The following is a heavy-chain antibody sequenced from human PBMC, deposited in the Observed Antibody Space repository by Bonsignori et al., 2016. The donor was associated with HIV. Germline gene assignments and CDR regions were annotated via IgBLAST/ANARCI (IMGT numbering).Heavy chain of an antibody. V-gene: IGHV1-46*01. J-gene: IGHJ4*02. CDR3: ARDRKEIGGSYYFDY. Sequence: WVRQAPGQGLEWMGIINPSGGSTSYAQKFQGRVTMTRDTSTGTVYMELSSLRSEDTAVYYCARDRKEIGGSYYFDYWGQGTLVTVSS. CDR2: INPSGGST. D-gene: IGHD1-26*01.